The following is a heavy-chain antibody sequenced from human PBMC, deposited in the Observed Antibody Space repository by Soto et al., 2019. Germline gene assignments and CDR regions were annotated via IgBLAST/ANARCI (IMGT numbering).Heavy chain of an antibody. Sequence: QVQLVQSGGEVKKPGASVKVSCKTSGYSFTTYGISWVRQAPGQGLEWMGGISAYNGNTNYAQKLQGRVTMTTDTTTSTAYMELRSLRSDDTAVYYCASEGPAPYYYYGMDVWGQVSTVTVSS. CDR2: ISAYNGNT. V-gene: IGHV1-18*01. CDR1: GYSFTTYG. J-gene: IGHJ6*02. CDR3: ASEGPAPYYYYGMDV.